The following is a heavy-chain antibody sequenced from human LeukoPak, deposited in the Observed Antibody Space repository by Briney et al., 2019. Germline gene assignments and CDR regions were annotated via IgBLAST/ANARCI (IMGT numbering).Heavy chain of an antibody. V-gene: IGHV4-38-2*02. CDR2: IYHSGST. CDR1: GYSISSGYY. CDR3: ASAETSGYWSLPN. D-gene: IGHD3-22*01. Sequence: SETLSLTCTVSGYSISSGYYWGWIRQPPGKGLEWIGSIYHSGSTYYNPSLKSRVTISVDTSKNQFSLKLSSVTAADTAVYYCASAETSGYWSLPNWGQGTLVTVSS. J-gene: IGHJ4*02.